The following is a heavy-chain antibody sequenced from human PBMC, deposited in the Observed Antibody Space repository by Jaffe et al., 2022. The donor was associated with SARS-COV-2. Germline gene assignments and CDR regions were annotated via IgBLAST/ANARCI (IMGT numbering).Heavy chain of an antibody. CDR2: IYYSGST. D-gene: IGHD1-26*01. Sequence: QVQLQESGPGLVKPSETLSLTCTVSGGSVSSGSYYWSWIRQPPGKGLEWIGYIYYSGSTNYNPSLKSRVTISVDTSKNQFSLKLSSVTAADTAVYYCARDREWELLGSSYYYYYMDVWGKGTTVTVSS. CDR1: GGSVSSGSYY. CDR3: ARDREWELLGSSYYYYYMDV. J-gene: IGHJ6*03. V-gene: IGHV4-61*01.